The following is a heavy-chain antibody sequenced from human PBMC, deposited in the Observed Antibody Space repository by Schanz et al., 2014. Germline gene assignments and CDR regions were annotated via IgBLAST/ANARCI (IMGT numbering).Heavy chain of an antibody. D-gene: IGHD3-10*01. J-gene: IGHJ4*02. Sequence: EVQLVESGGGLVQPGGSLRLSYAASGFTFSSYAMSWVRQAPGKGLEWVSAISGSGGSTYYADSVKGRFTISRDNSKNTLYLQMNSLRADDTAMYYCARWFLIRGVILDSWGQGTLVTVSS. V-gene: IGHV3-23*04. CDR2: ISGSGGST. CDR3: ARWFLIRGVILDS. CDR1: GFTFSSYA.